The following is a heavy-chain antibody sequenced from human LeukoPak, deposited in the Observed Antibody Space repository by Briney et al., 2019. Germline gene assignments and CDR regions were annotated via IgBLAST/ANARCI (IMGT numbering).Heavy chain of an antibody. CDR2: IYTSGST. CDR1: GGSFTGYY. J-gene: IGHJ4*02. D-gene: IGHD3-22*01. CDR3: ARGVLDYYDSSGYYYPGGYYFDY. V-gene: IGHV4-59*10. Sequence: PSETLSLTCAVYGGSFTGYYWSWIRQPAGKGLEWIGRIYTSGSTNYNPSLKSRVTMSVDTSKNQFSLKLSSVTAADTAVYYCARGVLDYYDSSGYYYPGGYYFDYWGQGTLVTVSS.